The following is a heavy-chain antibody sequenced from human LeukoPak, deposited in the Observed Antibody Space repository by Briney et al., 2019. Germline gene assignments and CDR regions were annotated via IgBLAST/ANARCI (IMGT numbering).Heavy chain of an antibody. D-gene: IGHD3-16*02. V-gene: IGHV4-34*01. J-gene: IGHJ4*02. CDR2: INHSGST. CDR3: ARAVGYDYVWGSYRYAPDY. CDR1: GGSFSGYY. Sequence: SETLSLTCAVYGGSFSGYYWSWIRQPPGKGLEWIGEINHSGSTHYNPSLKSRVTISVDTSKNQFSLKLSSVTAADTAVYYCARAVGYDYVWGSYRYAPDYWGQGTLVTVSS.